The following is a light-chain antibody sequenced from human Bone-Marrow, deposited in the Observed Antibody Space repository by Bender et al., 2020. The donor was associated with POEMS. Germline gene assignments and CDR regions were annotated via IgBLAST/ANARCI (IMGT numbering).Light chain of an antibody. Sequence: QSVLTQPPSASGTLGQRVTISCSGGRSNIGAHAVNWYQHLPGTAPKLLIYSSHRRPSEVPDRFSGSRSGASASLAISGLQSEDEADYYCAVWDDSLNGWVFGGGTKLTVL. CDR3: AVWDDSLNGWV. CDR2: SSH. J-gene: IGLJ3*02. CDR1: RSNIGAHA. V-gene: IGLV1-44*01.